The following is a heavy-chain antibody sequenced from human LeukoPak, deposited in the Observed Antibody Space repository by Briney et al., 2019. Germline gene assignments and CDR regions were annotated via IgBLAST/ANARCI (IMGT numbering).Heavy chain of an antibody. CDR3: AKEAGYSGYDYPDY. CDR1: GFTFSSYA. V-gene: IGHV3-23*01. D-gene: IGHD5-12*01. CDR2: ISGSGYST. J-gene: IGHJ4*02. Sequence: GGPLRLSCAASGFTFSSYAMSWVRQAPGKGLEWVSAISGSGYSTYYADSVKGRFTISGDNSKNTLYLQMNSLRAEDTAVYYCAKEAGYSGYDYPDYWGQGTLVTVSS.